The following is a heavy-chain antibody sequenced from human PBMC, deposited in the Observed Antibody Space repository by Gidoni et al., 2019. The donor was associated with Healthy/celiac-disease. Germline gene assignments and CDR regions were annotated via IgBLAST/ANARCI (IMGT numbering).Heavy chain of an antibody. J-gene: IGHJ4*02. V-gene: IGHV4-30-4*01. Sequence: QVQLQESGPGLVKPSQTMSLTCTVSGGSISSGDYYWRWTRQPPGKGLEWIGYIYYRGSTYSNPSLQSRVPISVDTSKNHFSLKLRSVTAADTAVYYCARGPPLREFDYWGQGTLVTVSS. D-gene: IGHD4-17*01. CDR3: ARGPPLREFDY. CDR2: IYYRGST. CDR1: GGSISSGDYY.